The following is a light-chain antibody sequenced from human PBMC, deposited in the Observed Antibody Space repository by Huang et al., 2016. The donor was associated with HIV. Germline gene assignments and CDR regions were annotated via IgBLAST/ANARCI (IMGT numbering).Light chain of an antibody. Sequence: EIVMTQSPATLSVSPGERATLSCRASQSVSSNLACHQQKPGQAPRLLIYGSSTRATGIPARFSGSGSGTDFTLTISSLQSEDFAVYYCQQYNNWPPWTFGQGTKVEIK. CDR2: GSS. CDR1: QSVSSN. V-gene: IGKV3D-15*01. CDR3: QQYNNWPPWT. J-gene: IGKJ1*01.